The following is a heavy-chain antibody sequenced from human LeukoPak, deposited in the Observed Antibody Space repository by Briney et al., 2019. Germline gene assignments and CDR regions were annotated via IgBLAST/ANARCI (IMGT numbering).Heavy chain of an antibody. D-gene: IGHD3-22*01. CDR2: ISSSGSTI. CDR1: GFTFSSYS. V-gene: IGHV3-48*04. J-gene: IGHJ3*02. CDR3: EGETYYYDSSGPDAFDI. Sequence: GGSLRLSCAASGFTFSSYSMNWVRQAPGKGLEWVSYISSSGSTIYYADSVKGRFTISRDNAKNSLYLQMNSLRAEDTAVYYCEGETYYYDSSGPDAFDIWGQGTMVTVSS.